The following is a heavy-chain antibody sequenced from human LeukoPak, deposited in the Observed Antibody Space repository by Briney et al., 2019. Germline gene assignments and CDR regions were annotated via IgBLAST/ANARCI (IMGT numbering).Heavy chain of an antibody. CDR2: IYYSGST. D-gene: IGHD6-19*01. Sequence: SETLSLTCTVSGGSISSSSYYWGWIRQPPGKGLEWIGSIYYSGSTYYNPSLKSRLTISVDTSKNQFSLKLSSVTAADTAVYYCARSRFSSGWFFDFWGQGTLVTVSS. V-gene: IGHV4-39*01. CDR3: ARSRFSSGWFFDF. J-gene: IGHJ4*02. CDR1: GGSISSSSYY.